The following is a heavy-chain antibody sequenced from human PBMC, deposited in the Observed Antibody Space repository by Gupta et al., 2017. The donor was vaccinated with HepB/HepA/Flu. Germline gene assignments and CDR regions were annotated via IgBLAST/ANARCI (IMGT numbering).Heavy chain of an antibody. Sequence: EVQLLESGGGLVQPGGSLRLSCAASGFTFSSSAMSWVRQAPGKGLEWVSAISGSGGSTYYADSVKGRFTISRDNSKNTLYLQMNSLRAEDTAVYYCAKFHDGYYYGMDVWGQGTTVTVSS. CDR3: AKFHDGYYYGMDV. J-gene: IGHJ6*02. D-gene: IGHD1-1*01. CDR2: ISGSGGST. V-gene: IGHV3-23*01. CDR1: GFTFSSSA.